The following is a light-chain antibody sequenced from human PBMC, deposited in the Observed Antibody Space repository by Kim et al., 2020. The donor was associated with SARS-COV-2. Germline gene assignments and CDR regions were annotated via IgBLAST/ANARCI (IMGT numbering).Light chain of an antibody. CDR1: SRDVGRFDY. V-gene: IGLV2-14*03. CDR2: DVN. Sequence: QSALSQPASVSGSPGQSITISCTGASRDVGRFDYVSWYQQHLGKAPKLMIYDVNNRPSGVSTRFSGSKSGNTASLTISALQAEDEADYYCSSYTYTGTHVLFGGGTQVTVL. J-gene: IGLJ2*01. CDR3: SSYTYTGTHVL.